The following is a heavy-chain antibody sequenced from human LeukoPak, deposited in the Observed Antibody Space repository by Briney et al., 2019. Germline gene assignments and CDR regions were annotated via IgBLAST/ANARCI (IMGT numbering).Heavy chain of an antibody. Sequence: GGSLRLSCAASGFTFSSYSMNWVRQAPGKGLEWVSSISSSYIYYADSVKGRFTISRDNAKNSLYLQMNSLRAEDTAVYYCASLKTESMIVVDDDAFDIWGQGTMVTVSS. CDR3: ASLKTESMIVVDDDAFDI. CDR2: ISSSYI. D-gene: IGHD3-22*01. CDR1: GFTFSSYS. V-gene: IGHV3-21*04. J-gene: IGHJ3*02.